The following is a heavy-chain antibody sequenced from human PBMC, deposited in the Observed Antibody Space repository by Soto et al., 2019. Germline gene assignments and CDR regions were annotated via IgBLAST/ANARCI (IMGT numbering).Heavy chain of an antibody. Sequence: QVQLVQSGAEVKKPGASVKVSCKASGYTFTSYYMHWVRQAPGQGLEWMGIINPSGGSTSYAQKFQGRVTMTRDTSTSTVYMELSSLRSEDTAVYYCARTFGVGATGGGNFDYWGQGTLVTVSS. J-gene: IGHJ4*02. CDR3: ARTFGVGATGGGNFDY. D-gene: IGHD1-26*01. V-gene: IGHV1-46*01. CDR1: GYTFTSYY. CDR2: INPSGGST.